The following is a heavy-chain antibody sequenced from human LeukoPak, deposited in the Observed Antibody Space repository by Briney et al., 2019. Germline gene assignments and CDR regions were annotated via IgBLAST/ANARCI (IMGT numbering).Heavy chain of an antibody. CDR2: IHTSGGT. D-gene: IGHD4-23*01. CDR1: SGSISSSH. CDR3: ARGRSTVVTPNYYYYYCMDV. J-gene: IGHJ6*03. V-gene: IGHV4-4*09. Sequence: SETLSLTCTVSSGSISSSHSRWIQQPPGGGLEWIGYIHTSGGTNYSPSLKSRVTISLDTSRNQFSLKLSSVTAADTAVYYCARGRSTVVTPNYYYYYCMDVWGKGTTVTVSS.